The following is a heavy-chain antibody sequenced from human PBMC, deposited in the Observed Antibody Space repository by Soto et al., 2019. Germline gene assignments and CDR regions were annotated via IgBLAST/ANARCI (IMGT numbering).Heavy chain of an antibody. CDR2: ISGGASAK. CDR3: GIEVWGRVDQ. Sequence: EVQLVESGGGLVQPGGSLRLSCAASGFMFSAYWMSWVRQDPRKGLEWVATISGGASAKFYVYSVKGRVTISRDDAKNSLFLQVNSRGDEDTAVYNCGIEVWGRVDQLGKGTVFTASS. V-gene: IGHV3-7*01. CDR1: GFMFSAYW. J-gene: IGHJ4*02. D-gene: IGHD3-16*01.